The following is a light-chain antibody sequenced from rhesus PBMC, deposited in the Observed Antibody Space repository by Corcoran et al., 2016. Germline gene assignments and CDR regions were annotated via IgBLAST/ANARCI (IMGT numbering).Light chain of an antibody. CDR1: QGISNW. CDR3: QQYSGRPRT. Sequence: DIQMTQSPSSLSASVGDRVTITCRASQGISNWLAWYQKTPGKAPKLLIYRASHLETGVPSRFSGSGSGTDFTLTSSSLQSEDFAAYYCQQYSGRPRTFGQGTKVEIK. V-gene: IGKV1-69*01. J-gene: IGKJ1*01. CDR2: RAS.